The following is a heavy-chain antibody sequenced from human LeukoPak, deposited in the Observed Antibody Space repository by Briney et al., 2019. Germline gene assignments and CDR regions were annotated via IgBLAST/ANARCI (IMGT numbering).Heavy chain of an antibody. CDR1: GYTFIRYY. J-gene: IGHJ4*02. D-gene: IGHD3-10*01. CDR3: AREWALSGTGSIGCPY. CDR2: INPSGGGT. Sequence: GASVKVSCKASGYTFIRYYMHWVRQAPGQGLEWMGTINPSGGGTSYAQKFQGRVTMTSDTSTTTVYMELSGLRSEDTAVYYCAREWALSGTGSIGCPYWGQGTLVTVSS. V-gene: IGHV1-46*01.